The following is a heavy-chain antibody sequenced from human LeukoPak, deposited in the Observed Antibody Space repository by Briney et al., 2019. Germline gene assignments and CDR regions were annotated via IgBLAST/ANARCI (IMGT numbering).Heavy chain of an antibody. CDR2: IYYSGST. D-gene: IGHD3-22*01. J-gene: IGHJ3*02. Sequence: SETLSLTCTVSGGSISSYYWSWIRQPPGKGLEWIGYIYYSGSTNYNPSLKSRVTISVDTSKNQFSLKLSSVTAADTAVYYCARDLRYYDSNSPDAFDIWGQGTMVTVSS. CDR1: GGSISSYY. CDR3: ARDLRYYDSNSPDAFDI. V-gene: IGHV4-59*01.